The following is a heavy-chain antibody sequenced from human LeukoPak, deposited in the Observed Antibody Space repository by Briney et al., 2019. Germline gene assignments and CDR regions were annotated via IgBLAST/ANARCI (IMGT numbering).Heavy chain of an antibody. J-gene: IGHJ4*02. CDR2: IYYSGST. V-gene: IGHV4-59*08. D-gene: IGHD5-24*01. Sequence: SETLSLTCTVSGGSISSYYWSWIRQPPGKGLEWIGYIYYSGSTNYSPSLKSRVTISVDTSKNHFSLRLTSVTAADTAVYYCARLRDGYIADYWGQGTLVTVSS. CDR3: ARLRDGYIADY. CDR1: GGSISSYY.